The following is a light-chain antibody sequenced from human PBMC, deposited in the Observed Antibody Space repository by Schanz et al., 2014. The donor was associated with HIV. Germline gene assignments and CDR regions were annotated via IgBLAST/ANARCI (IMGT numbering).Light chain of an antibody. Sequence: EIVLTQSPATLSLSPGERVTLSCRASQSVGNSLAWYQQKSGQAPRLLIYGASTRATGVPARFSGGGSGTEFTLTISRLQSEDFAVYYCQQYNDWPPITFGQGTRLESK. V-gene: IGKV3-15*01. CDR1: QSVGNS. J-gene: IGKJ5*01. CDR2: GAS. CDR3: QQYNDWPPIT.